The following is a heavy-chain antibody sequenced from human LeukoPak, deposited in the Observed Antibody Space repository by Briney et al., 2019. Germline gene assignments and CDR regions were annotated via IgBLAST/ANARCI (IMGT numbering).Heavy chain of an antibody. D-gene: IGHD3-22*01. CDR1: GGSISSYY. CDR2: IYYSGST. V-gene: IGHV4-59*01. J-gene: IGHJ4*02. CDR3: ARGILDYYDSSGQISYYFDY. Sequence: SETLSLTCTVSGGSISSYYWSWIRQPPGKGLDWIGYIYYSGSTNYNPSLKSRVTISVDTSKNQFSLKLSSVTAADTAVYYCARGILDYYDSSGQISYYFDYWGQGTLVTVSS.